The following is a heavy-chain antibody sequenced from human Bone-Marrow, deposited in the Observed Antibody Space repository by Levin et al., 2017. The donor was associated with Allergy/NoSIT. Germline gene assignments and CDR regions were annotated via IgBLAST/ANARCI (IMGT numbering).Heavy chain of an antibody. CDR1: GGSISSGGYY. Sequence: PSETLSLTCTVSGGSISSGGYYWSWIRQHPGKGLEWIGYIYYSGSTYYNPSLKSRVTISVDTSKNQFSLKLSSVTAADTAVYYCAREEGMGEPTPDYWGQGTLVTVSS. CDR2: IYYSGST. D-gene: IGHD3-16*01. CDR3: AREEGMGEPTPDY. J-gene: IGHJ4*02. V-gene: IGHV4-31*03.